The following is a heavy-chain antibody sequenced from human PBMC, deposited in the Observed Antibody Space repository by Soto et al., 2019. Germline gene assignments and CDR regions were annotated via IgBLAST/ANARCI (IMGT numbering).Heavy chain of an antibody. D-gene: IGHD3-3*01. J-gene: IGHJ6*03. CDR1: GYTFTSYD. V-gene: IGHV1-8*01. CDR3: ARKKAITIFGVVDPGYYYYMDV. Sequence: GASVKVSCKASGYTFTSYDINWVRQATGQGLERMGGMNPNSGNTGYAQKFQGRVTMTRNTSISTAYMELSSLRSEDTAVYYCARKKAITIFGVVDPGYYYYMDVWGKGTTVTVSS. CDR2: MNPNSGNT.